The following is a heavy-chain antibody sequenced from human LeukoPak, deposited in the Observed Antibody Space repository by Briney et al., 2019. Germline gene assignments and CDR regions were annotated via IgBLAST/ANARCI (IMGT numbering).Heavy chain of an antibody. D-gene: IGHD6-19*01. V-gene: IGHV3-30*18. J-gene: IGHJ4*02. CDR2: ISYDGSKK. Sequence: AGGSLRLSCAASGFTFSTYGMHWVRQAPGKGLEWVAVISYDGSKKYCADSVKSRFTISRDNSKNTLYLQMNSLRAEDTGVYYCAKDLSSGSRRAYWGQGTLVTVSS. CDR3: AKDLSSGSRRAY. CDR1: GFTFSTYG.